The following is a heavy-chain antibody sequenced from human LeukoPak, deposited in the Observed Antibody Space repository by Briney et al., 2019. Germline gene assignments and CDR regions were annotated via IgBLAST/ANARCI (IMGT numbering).Heavy chain of an antibody. V-gene: IGHV3-23*01. CDR3: TKDPGGFVVTPIRYFQH. Sequence: GGSLRLSCAASGFTFSSYAMNWVSQAPGKGPEWVSAISGHGDRTYYADSVKGRFTISRDNSKNTLYLQLDSLRAEDTAEYYCTKDPGGFVVTPIRYFQHWGQGTLVTVSS. J-gene: IGHJ1*01. CDR2: ISGHGDRT. CDR1: GFTFSSYA. D-gene: IGHD2-15*01.